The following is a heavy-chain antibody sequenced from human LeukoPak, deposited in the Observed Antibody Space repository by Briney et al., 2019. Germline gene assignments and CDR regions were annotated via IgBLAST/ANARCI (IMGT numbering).Heavy chain of an antibody. V-gene: IGHV1-46*01. D-gene: IGHD3-10*01. CDR3: ARRGSGSYVLDY. Sequence: GASVKVSCKASGYTFTRYYMHWVRQAPGQGLEWMGIINPSDGVIDYAQEFQDRVTMTRDTSTSTVYMELSSLRSEDTAVYYCARRGSGSYVLDYWGQGTLVTVSS. CDR1: GYTFTRYY. CDR2: INPSDGVI. J-gene: IGHJ4*02.